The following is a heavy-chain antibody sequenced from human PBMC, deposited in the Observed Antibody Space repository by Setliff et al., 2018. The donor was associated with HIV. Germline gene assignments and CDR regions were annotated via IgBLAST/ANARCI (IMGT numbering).Heavy chain of an antibody. Sequence: ASVKVSCKASGYTFTDHYIHWVRQAPGQGLEWMGVIHPSGGSTSYAQSFQDRVTMTRDTSTSTVYMGLSSLRSEDTAVYYCARVRYCSGGSCYGGEYWFDPWGQGTLVTVSS. CDR3: ARVRYCSGGSCYGGEYWFDP. CDR1: GYTFTDHY. J-gene: IGHJ5*02. D-gene: IGHD2-15*01. V-gene: IGHV1-46*01. CDR2: IHPSGGST.